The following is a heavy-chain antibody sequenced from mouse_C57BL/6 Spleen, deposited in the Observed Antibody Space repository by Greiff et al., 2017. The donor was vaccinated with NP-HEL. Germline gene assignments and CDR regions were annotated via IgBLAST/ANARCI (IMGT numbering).Heavy chain of an antibody. D-gene: IGHD1-1*01. V-gene: IGHV1-4*01. J-gene: IGHJ2*01. CDR2: INPSSGYT. CDR1: GYTFTSYT. CDR3: ARDYEGYYFDY. Sequence: QVQLQQSGAELARPGASVKMSCKASGYTFTSYTMHWVNQRPGQGLEWIGYINPSSGYTKYNQKFKDKATLTADKSSSTAYMQLSSLTSEDSAVYYCARDYEGYYFDYWGQGTTLTVSS.